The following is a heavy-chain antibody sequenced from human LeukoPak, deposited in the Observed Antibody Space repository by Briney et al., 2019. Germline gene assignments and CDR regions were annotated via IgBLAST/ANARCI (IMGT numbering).Heavy chain of an antibody. V-gene: IGHV3-48*01. CDR3: AKDSTTPDYYYYYMDV. Sequence: GGSLRLSCAASGFTFSSYSMNWVRQAPGKGLEWVSYISSSSSTIYYADSVKGRFTISRDNSKNTLYLQMNSLRAEDTAVYYCAKDSTTPDYYYYYMDVWGKGTTVTVSS. J-gene: IGHJ6*03. CDR1: GFTFSSYS. CDR2: ISSSSSTI. D-gene: IGHD1-26*01.